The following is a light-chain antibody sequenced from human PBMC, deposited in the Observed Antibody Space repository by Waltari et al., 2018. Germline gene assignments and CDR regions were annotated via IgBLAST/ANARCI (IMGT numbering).Light chain of an antibody. CDR3: QTWGTGTVV. J-gene: IGLJ2*01. CDR1: SGHSTYT. CDR2: VNSAGTH. V-gene: IGLV4-69*01. Sequence: QLVLTQSPSASASLGASVKLTCTLSSGHSTYTIAWHQQQPEKGPRYLMIVNSAGTHSKGDGIPDRFSGSTSGGERHLTISSLQSEDEADYYCQTWGTGTVVFGGGTKLTVL.